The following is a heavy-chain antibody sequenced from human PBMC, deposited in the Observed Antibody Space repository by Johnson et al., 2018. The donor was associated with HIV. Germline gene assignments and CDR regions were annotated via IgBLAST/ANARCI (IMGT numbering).Heavy chain of an antibody. CDR2: INWNGATP. Sequence: VHLVESGGGVARPGGSLRLSCEASGFSFDEYDMSWVRQAPGKGLEWVSGINWNGATPGSADSVKGRFTSSRDTAKNFLYLQMNSLRAEDTALYYCARDTYYYDTSGYLTRPRAFDVWGQGTMVTVSS. V-gene: IGHV3-20*04. D-gene: IGHD3-22*01. CDR3: ARDTYYYDTSGYLTRPRAFDV. CDR1: GFSFDEYD. J-gene: IGHJ3*01.